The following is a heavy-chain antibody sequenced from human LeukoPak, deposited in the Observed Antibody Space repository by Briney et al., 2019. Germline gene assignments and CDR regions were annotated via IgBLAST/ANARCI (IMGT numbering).Heavy chain of an antibody. CDR2: IYTSGST. J-gene: IGHJ5*02. CDR1: GDSISNYY. Sequence: PSETLSLTCTVSGDSISNYYWSWIRQPAGKGLEWIGRIYTSGSTNYNPSLKSRVTISVDTSKNQFSLKLSSVTAADTAVYYCARENCSSTSCYSVFDPWGQGTLVTVSS. D-gene: IGHD2-2*02. CDR3: ARENCSSTSCYSVFDP. V-gene: IGHV4-4*07.